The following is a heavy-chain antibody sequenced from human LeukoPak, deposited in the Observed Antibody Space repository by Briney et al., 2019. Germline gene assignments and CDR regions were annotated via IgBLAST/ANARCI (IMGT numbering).Heavy chain of an antibody. D-gene: IGHD2-21*01. CDR1: GFTFSDYA. Sequence: PGGSLRLSCAASGFTFSDYAIHWVRQAPGKGLDWVTFISYDGSNKNYAESVKGRFTISRDNAKNSLYLQMNSLRAEDTAVYYCARYPPHIAPWGQGTLVTVSS. CDR3: ARYPPHIAP. J-gene: IGHJ5*02. CDR2: ISYDGSNK. V-gene: IGHV3-30-3*01.